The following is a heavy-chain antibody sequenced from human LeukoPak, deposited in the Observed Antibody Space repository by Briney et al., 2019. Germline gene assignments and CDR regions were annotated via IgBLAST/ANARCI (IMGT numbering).Heavy chain of an antibody. CDR3: ARSLDF. CDR1: GFTLSNYW. J-gene: IGHJ4*02. Sequence: GGSLRLSCEVSGFTLSNYWMDWVRQAPGKGLEWVANIKQDGSEKYCMDSVKGRFTISRDNAKNSVYLQMNSLRVEDTAVYYCARSLDFWGQGTLVTVSS. V-gene: IGHV3-7*01. CDR2: IKQDGSEK.